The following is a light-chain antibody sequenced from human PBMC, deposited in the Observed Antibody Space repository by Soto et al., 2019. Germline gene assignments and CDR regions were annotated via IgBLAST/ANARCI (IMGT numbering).Light chain of an antibody. Sequence: EFVLTQSPGTLSLSPGERATLSCRASQTVRNNYLAWYQQKPGQAPRLLIYDASSRATGIPDRFSGSGSGTDFTLTISRLEPEDFAAYYCQQYGSSPPWTFGQGTKVDIK. J-gene: IGKJ1*01. CDR3: QQYGSSPPWT. V-gene: IGKV3-20*01. CDR2: DAS. CDR1: QTVRNNY.